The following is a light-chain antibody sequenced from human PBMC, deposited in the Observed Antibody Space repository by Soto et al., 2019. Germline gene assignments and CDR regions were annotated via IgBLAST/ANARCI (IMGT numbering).Light chain of an antibody. V-gene: IGKV3-11*01. Sequence: EIVLTQSPATLSLSPGERATLCCRASESVSSYLAWYQQKPGQAPRLLIYDASNRATGIPARFSGSGSGTDFTLTISSLEPEDFAVYYCQQRSNWPPLITFGQGTRLELK. CDR3: QQRSNWPPLIT. CDR1: ESVSSY. J-gene: IGKJ5*01. CDR2: DAS.